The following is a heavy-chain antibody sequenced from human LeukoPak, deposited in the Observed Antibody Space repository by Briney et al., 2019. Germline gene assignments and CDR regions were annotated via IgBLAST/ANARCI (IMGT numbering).Heavy chain of an antibody. D-gene: IGHD3-10*02. Sequence: GGSLRLSCAASGFTFRSYSMSWVRQAPGKGLECVSYISGSSSTIYYADSVKGRFTISRDNAKNSVYLQMNSLRDEDTAVYYCARTVPLDYWGQGTLVTVSP. V-gene: IGHV3-48*02. CDR3: ARTVPLDY. CDR2: ISGSSSTI. CDR1: GFTFRSYS. J-gene: IGHJ4*02.